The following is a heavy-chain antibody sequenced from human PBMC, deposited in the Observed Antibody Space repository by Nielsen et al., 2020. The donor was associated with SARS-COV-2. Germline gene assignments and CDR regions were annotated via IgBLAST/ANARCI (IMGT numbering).Heavy chain of an antibody. Sequence: GGSLRLSCAASGFSVSSNYMSWIRQTPGKGLEWISYISSSGSYTNYADSVKGRFTISRDNAKNSLYLQMDSLRDEDTAVYYCATDQYCPNGICSSGGRDYWGQGTLVAVSS. CDR1: GFSVSSNY. J-gene: IGHJ4*02. CDR3: ATDQYCPNGICSSGGRDY. D-gene: IGHD2-8*01. CDR2: ISSSGSYT. V-gene: IGHV3-11*06.